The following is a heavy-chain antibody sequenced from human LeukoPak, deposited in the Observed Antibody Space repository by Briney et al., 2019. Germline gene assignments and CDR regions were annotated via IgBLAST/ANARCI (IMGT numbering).Heavy chain of an antibody. CDR2: IYHSGTT. J-gene: IGHJ4*02. V-gene: IGHV4-39*01. D-gene: IGHD3-10*01. CDR1: GDSISNTNYY. Sequence: SETLSLTCSVSGDSISNTNYYWGWIRQPPGKGLEWIGTIYHSGTTYDNPSLKRRVTISVDTSKNQLSLNLTSVTAADTAVYFCARGPTLWLNFDHWGQGALITVSS. CDR3: ARGPTLWLNFDH.